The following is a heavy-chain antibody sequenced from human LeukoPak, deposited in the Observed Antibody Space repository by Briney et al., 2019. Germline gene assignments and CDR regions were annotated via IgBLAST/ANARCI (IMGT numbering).Heavy chain of an antibody. V-gene: IGHV3-23*01. Sequence: GGTLRLSCAASEFPFSNYGMSWVRQAPGKGLEWVSRISTSGGSTYYADSVKGRFTISRDNSKDTLYLQMNSLRAEDTAVYYCARDKRDFDYYMDVWGKGTTVTISS. CDR2: ISTSGGST. D-gene: IGHD3/OR15-3a*01. CDR1: EFPFSNYG. J-gene: IGHJ6*03. CDR3: ARDKRDFDYYMDV.